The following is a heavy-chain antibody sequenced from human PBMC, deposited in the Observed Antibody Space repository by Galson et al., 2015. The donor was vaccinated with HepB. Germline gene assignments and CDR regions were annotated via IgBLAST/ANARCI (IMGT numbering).Heavy chain of an antibody. CDR2: IYPQESTV. CDR1: GYTFGHYW. V-gene: IGHV5-51*01. D-gene: IGHD1-14*01. Sequence: QSGAEVKKPGESLKISCRGSGYTFGHYWIGWVRQMPGKGLEWMGIIYPQESTVRYSPSFQGQVTISADKSTATAYLKWSSLKASDTAMYFCARFSAAGFSLNWFDPWGQGTLVTVSS. CDR3: ARFSAAGFSLNWFDP. J-gene: IGHJ5*02.